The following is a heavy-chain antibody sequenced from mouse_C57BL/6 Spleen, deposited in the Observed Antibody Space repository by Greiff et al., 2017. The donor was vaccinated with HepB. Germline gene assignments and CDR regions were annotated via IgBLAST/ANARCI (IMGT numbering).Heavy chain of an antibody. D-gene: IGHD2-4*01. Sequence: VKLMESGPGLVQPSQSLSITCTVSGFSLTSYGVHWVRQSPGKGLEWLGVIWSGGSTDYNAAFISRLSISKDNSKSHVFFKMNSLQADDTAIYYCARKGDYYGYFDVWGTGTTVTVSS. J-gene: IGHJ1*03. CDR3: ARKGDYYGYFDV. CDR1: GFSLTSYG. CDR2: IWSGGST. V-gene: IGHV2-2*01.